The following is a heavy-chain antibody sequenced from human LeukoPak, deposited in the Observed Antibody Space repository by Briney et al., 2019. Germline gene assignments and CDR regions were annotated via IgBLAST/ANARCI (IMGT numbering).Heavy chain of an antibody. CDR1: RFTFSSYG. V-gene: IGHV3-23*01. D-gene: IGHD2-15*01. J-gene: IGHJ4*02. Sequence: PGGSLTLSCAASRFTFSSYGMSWVRQAPGRGLQWVAGISGSGGTTYYADSVRGRLIISRDNSKNTLYLQMSSLSAEDTAIYYCVKERDCSATGVFDFWGQGTLVTVSS. CDR3: VKERDCSATGVFDF. CDR2: ISGSGGTT.